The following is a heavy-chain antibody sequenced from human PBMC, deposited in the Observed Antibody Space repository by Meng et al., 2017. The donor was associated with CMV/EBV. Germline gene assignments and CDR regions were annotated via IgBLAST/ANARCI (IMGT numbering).Heavy chain of an antibody. V-gene: IGHV1-69*01. CDR1: GGTFSSYA. Sequence: KVPCQASGGTFSSYAISWVRQAPGQGLEWMGGIIPIFGTANYAQKFQGRVTITADESTSTAYMELSSLRSEDTAVYYCASKGGSYDYWGQGTLVTVSS. CDR2: IIPIFGTA. D-gene: IGHD1-26*01. J-gene: IGHJ4*02. CDR3: ASKGGSYDY.